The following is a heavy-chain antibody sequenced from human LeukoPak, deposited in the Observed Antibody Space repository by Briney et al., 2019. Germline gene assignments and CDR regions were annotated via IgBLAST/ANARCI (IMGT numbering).Heavy chain of an antibody. V-gene: IGHV1-24*01. D-gene: IGHD1-1*01. CDR3: ATDLGNGGFDP. CDR2: FDPEDGET. CDR1: GYALTELS. J-gene: IGHJ5*02. Sequence: ASVKVSCKVSGYALTELSMHWVRQAPGKGLEWMGGFDPEDGETIYAQKFQGRVTMTEDTSTDTAYMEPSSLRSEDTAVYYCATDLGNGGFDPWGQGTLVTVSS.